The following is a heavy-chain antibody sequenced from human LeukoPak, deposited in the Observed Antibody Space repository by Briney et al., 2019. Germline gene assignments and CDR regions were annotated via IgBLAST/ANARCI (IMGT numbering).Heavy chain of an antibody. V-gene: IGHV4-38-2*02. J-gene: IGHJ5*02. D-gene: IGHD6-19*01. CDR1: GYSISSGYY. CDR2: IYHSGST. Sequence: SETLSLTCTVSGYSISSGYYWGWIRQPPGKGLEWIGSIYHSGSTYYNPSLKSRVTISVDTSKNQFSLKLSSVTATDTALYYCARVVTAAGLDLWGRGILVTISS. CDR3: ARVVTAAGLDL.